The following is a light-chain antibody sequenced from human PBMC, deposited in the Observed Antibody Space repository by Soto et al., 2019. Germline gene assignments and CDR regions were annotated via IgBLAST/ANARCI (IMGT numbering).Light chain of an antibody. CDR3: QQYSALPMT. CDR1: QSVSSNF. J-gene: IGKJ5*01. CDR2: GAS. Sequence: EIVLTQSPGTLSLSPGERATLSCRASQSVSSNFLAWYQQKPGQAPRLLIYGASNRATGIPDRFSGSGSGTDFTLTISGLEPEDFAVYSCQQYSALPMTFGQGTRLEIK. V-gene: IGKV3-20*01.